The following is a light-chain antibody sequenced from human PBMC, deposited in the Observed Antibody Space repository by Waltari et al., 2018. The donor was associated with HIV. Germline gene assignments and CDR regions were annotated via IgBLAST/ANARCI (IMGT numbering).Light chain of an antibody. V-gene: IGLV6-57*03. CDR1: SGNIANHH. Sequence: NFVLTQPHSVSESPGKTVTISCARSSGNIANHHVQRYQQRPGSAPTPVTYEDTQRPSGVPDRFSGSIDTSSNSASLTIYELKTEDEADYYCQSYDQTIPCVFGTGTRLTVL. CDR3: QSYDQTIPCV. J-gene: IGLJ1*01. CDR2: EDT.